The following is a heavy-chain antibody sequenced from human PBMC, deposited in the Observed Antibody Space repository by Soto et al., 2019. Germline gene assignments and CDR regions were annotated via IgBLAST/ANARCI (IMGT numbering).Heavy chain of an antibody. Sequence: QVQLQQWGAGLLKPSETLSLTCAVYGGSFSGYYWSWIRQPPGKGLEWIGEINHSGSTNYNPSLKSRVTISVDTSKNQFSLKLSSVTAADTAVYYCARRKGVRGVTGYYYGMDVGGQGTTVTVSS. J-gene: IGHJ6*02. D-gene: IGHD3-10*02. CDR1: GGSFSGYY. CDR3: ARRKGVRGVTGYYYGMDV. CDR2: INHSGST. V-gene: IGHV4-34*01.